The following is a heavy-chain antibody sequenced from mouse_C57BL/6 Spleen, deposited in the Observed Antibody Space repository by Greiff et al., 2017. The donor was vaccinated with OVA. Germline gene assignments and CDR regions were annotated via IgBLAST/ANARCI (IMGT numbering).Heavy chain of an antibody. CDR2: ISYSGGI. CDR1: GYSITSDY. D-gene: IGHD1-1*01. Sequence: EVKLQESGPGLAKPSQTLSLTCSVTGYSITSDYWNWIRKFPGNKLEYMGYISYSGGIYYNPSLKSRISITRDTSKNQYYLQLNSVTTEDTATYYCARSPITTVVAFDYWGQGTTLTVSS. V-gene: IGHV3-8*01. CDR3: ARSPITTVVAFDY. J-gene: IGHJ2*01.